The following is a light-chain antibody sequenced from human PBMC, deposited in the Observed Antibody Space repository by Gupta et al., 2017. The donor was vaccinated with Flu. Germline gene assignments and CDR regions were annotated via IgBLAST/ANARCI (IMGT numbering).Light chain of an antibody. V-gene: IGKV1-9*01. CDR1: QGISTY. Sequence: PSFLSASVGDRVTITGRASQGISTYLAWYQQKPGKPPKLLIYAASFLKSGVPSRFSGIGSGTEFTLTISSLQAEDFATYFCQQVNSYPWTFGQGTKVEIK. CDR2: AAS. CDR3: QQVNSYPWT. J-gene: IGKJ1*01.